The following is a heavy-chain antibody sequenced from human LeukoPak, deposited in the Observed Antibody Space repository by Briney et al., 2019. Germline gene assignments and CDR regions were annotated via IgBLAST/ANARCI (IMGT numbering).Heavy chain of an antibody. J-gene: IGHJ6*02. CDR1: GFTFSSYT. V-gene: IGHV3-48*01. CDR3: ARLNGYSNTAGMDV. CDR2: IGTSSTTI. D-gene: IGHD2-21*01. Sequence: GGSLRLSCAASGFTFSSYTMNWVRQPPGKGLEWVSNIGTSSTTIYYADSVKGRFTISRDNAKNSLYLQMNSLRADDTAVYYCARLNGYSNTAGMDVWGQGTTVTVSS.